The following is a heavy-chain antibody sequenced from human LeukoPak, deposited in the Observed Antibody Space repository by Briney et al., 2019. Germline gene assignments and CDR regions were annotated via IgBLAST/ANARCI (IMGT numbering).Heavy chain of an antibody. CDR2: ISAYNGNT. CDR3: ARSHCSGGSCYSAPLGGY. Sequence: GASVKVSCKASGYTFTSYGVNWVRQAPGQGLEWMGWISAYNGNTRYAQDFQGRVTMTTDTSTSTAYMELRSLRSDDTAVYYCARSHCSGGSCYSAPLGGYWGQGTLVTVSS. D-gene: IGHD2-15*01. CDR1: GYTFTSYG. J-gene: IGHJ4*02. V-gene: IGHV1-18*01.